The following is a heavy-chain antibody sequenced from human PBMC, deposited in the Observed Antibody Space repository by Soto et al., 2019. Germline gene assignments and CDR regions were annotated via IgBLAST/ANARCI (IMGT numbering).Heavy chain of an antibody. CDR1: GDSVSSNSAA. Sequence: SQTLSLTCAISGDSVSSNSAAWNWSRQSPSGGLEWLGRTYYRSKWYNDYAVSVKSRISINPDTSKNQFSLQLNSVTPEDTAVYYCARDPGIAVAAGGYYYYGMDVWGQGTTVTAP. CDR3: ARDPGIAVAAGGYYYYGMDV. J-gene: IGHJ6*02. D-gene: IGHD6-19*01. V-gene: IGHV6-1*01. CDR2: TYYRSKWYN.